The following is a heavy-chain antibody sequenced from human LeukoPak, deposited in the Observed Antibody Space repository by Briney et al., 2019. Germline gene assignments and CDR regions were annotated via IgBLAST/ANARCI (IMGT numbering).Heavy chain of an antibody. D-gene: IGHD2-2*01. CDR2: IYYSGST. Sequence: SEALSLTCTVSGGSISSSSYYWGWIRQPPGKGLEWIGSIYYSGSTYYNPSLKSRVTISVDTSKNQFSLKLSSVTAADTAVYYCARHIVVVPAAHYYYYYGMDVWGQGTTVTVSS. J-gene: IGHJ6*02. CDR3: ARHIVVVPAAHYYYYYGMDV. CDR1: GGSISSSSYY. V-gene: IGHV4-39*01.